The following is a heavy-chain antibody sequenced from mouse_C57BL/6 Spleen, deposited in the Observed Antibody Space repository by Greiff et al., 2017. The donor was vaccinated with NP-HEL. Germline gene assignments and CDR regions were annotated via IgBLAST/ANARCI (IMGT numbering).Heavy chain of an antibody. J-gene: IGHJ3*01. V-gene: IGHV1-80*01. Sequence: VQGVESGAELVKPGASVKISCKASGYAFSSYWMNWVKQRPGKGLEWIGQIYPGDGDTNYNGKFTGKATLTADKSSSTAYTQLSSLTSEDSAVYFGARWGSPAWFAYWGQGTLVTVSA. CDR1: GYAFSSYW. CDR2: IYPGDGDT. CDR3: ARWGSPAWFAY.